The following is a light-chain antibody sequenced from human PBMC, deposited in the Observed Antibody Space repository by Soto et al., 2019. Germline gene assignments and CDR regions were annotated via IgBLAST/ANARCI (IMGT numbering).Light chain of an antibody. Sequence: IVVTQSPISLPVTPGEPASISCRSSQSLLHINGYNYLDWYLQEPGQAPQLLIYVASNRASGVPDRFSGSGSGTDFTLKISSVEPEDFGIYYCIQSQRTPLTFGEGTKVDIK. CDR3: IQSQRTPLT. V-gene: IGKV2-28*01. CDR2: VAS. J-gene: IGKJ4*01. CDR1: QSLLHINGYNY.